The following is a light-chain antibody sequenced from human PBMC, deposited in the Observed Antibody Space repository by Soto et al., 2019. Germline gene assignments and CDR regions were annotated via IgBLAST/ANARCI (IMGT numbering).Light chain of an antibody. CDR1: TSNIGRNY. V-gene: IGLV1-47*02. CDR3: AVWDATLSGWV. J-gene: IGLJ3*02. CDR2: SIN. Sequence: QSVLTQPPSASGTPGQRVTISCSGSTSNIGRNYVSWYQQLPGTAPKLVIYSINQRPSGVPDRFSGSKSGTSASLAISGLRFEDEANYYCAVWDATLSGWVFGGGTKLTVL.